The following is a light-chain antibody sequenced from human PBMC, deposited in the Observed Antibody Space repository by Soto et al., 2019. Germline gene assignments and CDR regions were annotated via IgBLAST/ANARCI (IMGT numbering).Light chain of an antibody. CDR2: ATS. CDR1: ESVSGNY. J-gene: IGKJ4*01. Sequence: DIVLTQAPCTLCLSPGESATLSCRASESVSGNYIAWYQQKPGQAPRLLIFATSNKATGIPDRFGGSGSETEFTLTISGLEPEDSAVYFCQQYCDWQGDFGGGTKVAIK. CDR3: QQYCDWQGD. V-gene: IGKV3-20*01.